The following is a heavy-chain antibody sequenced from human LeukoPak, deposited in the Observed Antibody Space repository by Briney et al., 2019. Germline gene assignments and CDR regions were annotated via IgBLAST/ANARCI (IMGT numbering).Heavy chain of an antibody. D-gene: IGHD6-13*01. CDR3: ARDRPGGSSLEY. J-gene: IGHJ4*02. CDR1: GGSISSGAYS. V-gene: IGHV4-30-2*01. Sequence: SQTLSLTCGVSGGSISSGAYSWSWIRRPPGKGLEWIGYIYHSGSTYYNPSLRSRVTISVDRSKNQFSLKLSSVTAADTAVYYCARDRPGGSSLEYWGQGTLVTVSS. CDR2: IYHSGST.